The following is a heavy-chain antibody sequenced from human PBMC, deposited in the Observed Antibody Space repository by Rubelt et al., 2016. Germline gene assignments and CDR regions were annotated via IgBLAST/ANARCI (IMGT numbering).Heavy chain of an antibody. D-gene: IGHD6-19*01. V-gene: IGHV4-38-2*02. CDR1: GYSISSGYY. Sequence: QVQLQESGPGLVKPSETLSLTCTVSGYSISSGYYWGWIRHPPGKGLEWIGSIYHSGSTYYNPSLKSRVTISVGTSKNQFSRKLSSVTAADTAVYYCARDHSSGWYLEGFFDYWGQGTLVTVSS. CDR3: ARDHSSGWYLEGFFDY. CDR2: IYHSGST. J-gene: IGHJ4*02.